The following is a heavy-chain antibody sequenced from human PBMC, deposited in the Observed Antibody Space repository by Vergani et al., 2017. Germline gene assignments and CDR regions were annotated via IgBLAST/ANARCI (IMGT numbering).Heavy chain of an antibody. Sequence: QVQLQESGPGLVKPSETLSLTCTVSGGSISSYYWSWIRQPPGKGLEWFGYIYYSGSTNYNPSLKSRVTISVDTSKTQFSLRLSSVTAADTAVYYCARELTSVGYYYYMDVWGKGTTVTVSS. CDR2: IYYSGST. D-gene: IGHD4-23*01. CDR3: ARELTSVGYYYYMDV. V-gene: IGHV4-59*01. J-gene: IGHJ6*03. CDR1: GGSISSYY.